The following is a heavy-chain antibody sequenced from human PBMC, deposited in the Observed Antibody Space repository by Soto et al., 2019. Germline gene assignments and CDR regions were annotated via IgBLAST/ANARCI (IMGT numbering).Heavy chain of an antibody. D-gene: IGHD3-10*01. Sequence: QVQLVQSGAEVKKAGSSVKVSCEASGGSLRNFGISWVRLAPGQGLELMGRLIPILRTTNYAQKFQGRLTISADESTSTAYMELSSLRSEDTAMYFCARFGLKTVSLPGLDAFDIWGQGTMVTVSS. J-gene: IGHJ3*02. CDR2: LIPILRTT. CDR1: GGSLRNFG. CDR3: ARFGLKTVSLPGLDAFDI. V-gene: IGHV1-69*01.